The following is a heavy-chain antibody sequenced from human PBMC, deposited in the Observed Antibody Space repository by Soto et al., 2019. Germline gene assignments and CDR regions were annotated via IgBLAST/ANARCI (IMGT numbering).Heavy chain of an antibody. CDR2: IYYSGST. CDR1: GGSISSSSYY. D-gene: IGHD3-3*01. J-gene: IGHJ5*02. Sequence: SETLSLTCTVSGGSISSSSYYWGWIRQPPGKGLEWIGSIYYSGSTYYNPSLKSRVTISVDTSKNQFSLKLSSVTAADTAVYYCARPHTIFGGEGNWFDPWGQGTLVTVSS. V-gene: IGHV4-39*01. CDR3: ARPHTIFGGEGNWFDP.